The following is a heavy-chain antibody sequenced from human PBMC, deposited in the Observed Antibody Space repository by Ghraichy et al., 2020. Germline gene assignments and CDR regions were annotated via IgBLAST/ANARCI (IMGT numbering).Heavy chain of an antibody. CDR3: ARGGNGLHV. Sequence: GGPLRLSCAASGFTLSSYPMHWVRQAPGKGLEWVAVMFSDENNKYYGDSVKGRFAISRDNSKNTLDLQMNSLRPEDTAVYYCARGGNGLHVWGQGTTVTVSS. J-gene: IGHJ6*02. CDR2: MFSDENNK. CDR1: GFTLSSYP. V-gene: IGHV3-30*09.